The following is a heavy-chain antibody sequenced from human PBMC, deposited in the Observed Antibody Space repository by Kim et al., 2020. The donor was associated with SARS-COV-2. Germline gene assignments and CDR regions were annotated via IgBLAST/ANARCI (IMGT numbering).Heavy chain of an antibody. V-gene: IGHV7-4-1*02. CDR1: GYTFTSYA. D-gene: IGHD2-21*02. Sequence: ASVKVSCEASGYTFTSYAMNWVRQAPGQGLEWMGWINTNTGNPTYAQGFTGRFVFSLDTSVSTAYLQISSLKAEDTAVYYCASYWYCGGDCSFYYYYGMDVWGQGTTVTVSS. CDR2: INTNTGNP. J-gene: IGHJ6*02. CDR3: ASYWYCGGDCSFYYYYGMDV.